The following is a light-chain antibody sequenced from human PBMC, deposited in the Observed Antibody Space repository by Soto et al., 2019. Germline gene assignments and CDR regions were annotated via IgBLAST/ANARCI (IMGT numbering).Light chain of an antibody. CDR3: QQYNNWPLT. J-gene: IGKJ4*01. V-gene: IGKV3-15*01. CDR2: GAS. Sequence: EIEMTQSPSTLSVSVGDRATISCRASQSVSSSLAWYQQKPGQAPRFLIYGASTRATGTPARFSGSGSGTEFTLTISSLQSEDFAVYYCQQYNNWPLTFGGGTKVDIK. CDR1: QSVSSS.